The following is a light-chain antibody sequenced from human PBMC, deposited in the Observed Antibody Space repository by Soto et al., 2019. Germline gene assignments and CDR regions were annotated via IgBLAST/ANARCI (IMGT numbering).Light chain of an antibody. V-gene: IGKV3-20*01. Sequence: EVVLTQSPGTLSLSPGERATLYCRTSQTIVSTYLAWYQHKAGQAPRLLMYGTSSRATGIPDRFSGSGSGTDFPLTISSVQPEDSAIYYCQQYSGSPHRTFGQGTKVEIK. CDR1: QTIVSTY. J-gene: IGKJ1*01. CDR2: GTS. CDR3: QQYSGSPHRT.